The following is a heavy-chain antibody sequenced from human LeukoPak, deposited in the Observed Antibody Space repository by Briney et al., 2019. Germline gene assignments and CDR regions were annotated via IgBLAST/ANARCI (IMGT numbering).Heavy chain of an antibody. CDR2: INHSGTT. D-gene: IGHD4-17*01. CDR3: AREYGDFDY. V-gene: IGHV4-34*01. J-gene: IGHJ4*02. Sequence: SETLSLTCAVYGGSFSGYYWGWIRQTPGKGLEYIGEINHSGTTNYNPSLKSRVTISADTFKNQFSLKLSSVTAADTAVYYCAREYGDFDYWGQGTLVTVSS. CDR1: GGSFSGYY.